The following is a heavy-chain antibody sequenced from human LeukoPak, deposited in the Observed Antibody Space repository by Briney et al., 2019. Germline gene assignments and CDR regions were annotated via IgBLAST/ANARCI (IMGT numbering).Heavy chain of an antibody. CDR3: ARGPWRYSGYDFVPGFDY. J-gene: IGHJ4*02. Sequence: ASVKVSCKASGYTFTSYGISWVRQAPGQGLEWMGWISAYNGNTNYAQKLQGRVTMTTDTSTSTAYMELRSLRSDDTAVYYCARGPWRYSGYDFVPGFDYWGQGTLVTVSS. CDR1: GYTFTSYG. D-gene: IGHD5-12*01. CDR2: ISAYNGNT. V-gene: IGHV1-18*01.